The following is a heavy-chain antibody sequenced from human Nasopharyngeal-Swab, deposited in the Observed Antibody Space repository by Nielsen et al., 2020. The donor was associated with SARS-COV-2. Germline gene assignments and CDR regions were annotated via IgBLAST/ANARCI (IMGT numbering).Heavy chain of an antibody. V-gene: IGHV3-33*08. J-gene: IGHJ4*02. CDR2: VWHDENIK. CDR1: GFRFPHFG. D-gene: IGHD4-11*01. Sequence: AGSLTLTCAASGFRFPHFGLHWVRQAPGKGLEWVAVVWHDENIKYYADSVEGRFTISRDNSKNTLYLQMHSLRAEDTAVYYCVRHGHYTFDSWGQGSLVTVSS. CDR3: VRHGHYTFDS.